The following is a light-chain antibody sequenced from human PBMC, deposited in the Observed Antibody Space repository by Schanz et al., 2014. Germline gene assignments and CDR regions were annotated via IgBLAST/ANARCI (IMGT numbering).Light chain of an antibody. J-gene: IGLJ2*01. CDR3: SSYAGDNTEV. V-gene: IGLV2-11*01. CDR2: DVS. CDR1: SSDVGSYMY. Sequence: QSALTQPRSVSGSPGQSVTISCTGTSSDVGSYMYVSWYQQHPGRAPKLMIHDVSERPSGVPDRFSGSKSGNTASLTISGLQAEDEADYYCSSYAGDNTEVFGGGTKLTVL.